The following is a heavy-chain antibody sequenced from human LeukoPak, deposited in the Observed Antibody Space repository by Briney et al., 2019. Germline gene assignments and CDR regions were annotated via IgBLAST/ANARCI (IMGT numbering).Heavy chain of an antibody. CDR3: ARPRGIYDSSNDAFDI. V-gene: IGHV3-7*01. Sequence: GGSLRLSCAASGFTFSSYWMSWVRQAPGKGLEWVANIKQDGSEKYYVDSVKGRSTISRDDAKNSLYLQMNSLRAEDTAVYYCARPRGIYDSSNDAFDIWGQGTMVTVSS. D-gene: IGHD3-22*01. CDR1: GFTFSSYW. J-gene: IGHJ3*02. CDR2: IKQDGSEK.